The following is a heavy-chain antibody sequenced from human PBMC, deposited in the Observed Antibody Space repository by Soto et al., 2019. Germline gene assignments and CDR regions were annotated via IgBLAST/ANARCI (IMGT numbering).Heavy chain of an antibody. D-gene: IGHD1-7*01. Sequence: QVQLVQSGAEVKKPGSSVKVSCKASGGTFSSYAISWVRQDPGQGLEWMGGIIPIFGTANYAQKFQGRVTITADESTSTAYMELSSLRSEDTAVYYCARSPPKGRNWNYAVLDYWGQGTLVTVSS. CDR3: ARSPPKGRNWNYAVLDY. V-gene: IGHV1-69*01. CDR1: GGTFSSYA. J-gene: IGHJ4*02. CDR2: IIPIFGTA.